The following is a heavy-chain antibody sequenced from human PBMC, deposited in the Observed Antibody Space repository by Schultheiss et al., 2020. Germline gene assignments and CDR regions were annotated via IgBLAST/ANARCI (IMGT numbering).Heavy chain of an antibody. D-gene: IGHD4-17*01. CDR1: GFTFSSYA. CDR3: ARGPSTVTTVSYFQH. V-gene: IGHV3-30-3*01. CDR2: ISYDGSNK. Sequence: GESLKISCAASGFTFSSYAMHWVRQAPGKGLEWVAVISYDGSNKYYADSVKGRFTISRDNSKNTLYLQMNSLRAEDTAVYYCARGPSTVTTVSYFQHWGQGTLVTVSS. J-gene: IGHJ1*01.